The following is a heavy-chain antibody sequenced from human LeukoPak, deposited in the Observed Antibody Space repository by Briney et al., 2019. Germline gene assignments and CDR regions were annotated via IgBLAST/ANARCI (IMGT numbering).Heavy chain of an antibody. Sequence: GGSLRLSCAASGVIFSNYAMSWVRQAPGKGLEWVSGISGSGDTTYYADSVKGRFTISRNNSKKTLYLQMNSLRVEDTAIYYCAKVIYGIPGDAFDIWGQGTMVTVSS. CDR3: AKVIYGIPGDAFDI. CDR2: ISGSGDTT. V-gene: IGHV3-23*01. D-gene: IGHD2-2*02. J-gene: IGHJ3*02. CDR1: GVIFSNYA.